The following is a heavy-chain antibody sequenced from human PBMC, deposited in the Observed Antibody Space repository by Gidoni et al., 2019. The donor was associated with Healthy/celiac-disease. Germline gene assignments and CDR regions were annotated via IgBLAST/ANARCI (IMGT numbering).Heavy chain of an antibody. CDR2: IKSKTDGGTT. Sequence: EVQLVEPGGGLVKPGGSLRLSCAASGFPFGNAWMSWVRQAQGKGLGWVGRIKSKTDGGTTDYAAPVKGRFTISRDDSKNTLYLQMNSLKTEDTAVYYCTTEIVGPSPFDYWGQGTLVTVSS. CDR3: TTEIVGPSPFDY. CDR1: GFPFGNAW. D-gene: IGHD1-26*01. V-gene: IGHV3-15*01. J-gene: IGHJ4*02.